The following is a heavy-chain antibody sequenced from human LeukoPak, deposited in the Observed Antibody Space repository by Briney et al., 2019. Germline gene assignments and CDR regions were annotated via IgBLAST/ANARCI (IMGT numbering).Heavy chain of an antibody. Sequence: ASVKVSCKASGYTFTSYGISWVRQAPGQGLEWMGWISAYNGNTNYAQKLQGRVTMTTDTSTSTAYMELRSLRSDDTAVYYCARTSGGSGCYHDYYYYGMDVWGKGTTVTVSS. D-gene: IGHD3-10*01. J-gene: IGHJ6*04. CDR1: GYTFTSYG. CDR2: ISAYNGNT. V-gene: IGHV1-18*04. CDR3: ARTSGGSGCYHDYYYYGMDV.